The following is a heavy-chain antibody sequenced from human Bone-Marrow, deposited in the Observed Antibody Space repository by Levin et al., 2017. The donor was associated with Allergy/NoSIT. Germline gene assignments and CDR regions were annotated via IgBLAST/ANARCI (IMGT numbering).Heavy chain of an antibody. V-gene: IGHV3-30-3*01. CDR2: ISYDGSHK. CDR1: GFIFSSYA. CDR3: ASDGFDRAQEFGSGSYSFDS. J-gene: IGHJ4*02. Sequence: PGGSLRLSCAASGFIFSSYAIHWVRQAPGKGLEWVAIISYDGSHKYYADSVKGRFTISRDNSKTTVSLQMNSLRAEDTAVYYCASDGFDRAQEFGSGSYSFDSWGQGTLVSVSS. D-gene: IGHD3-10*01.